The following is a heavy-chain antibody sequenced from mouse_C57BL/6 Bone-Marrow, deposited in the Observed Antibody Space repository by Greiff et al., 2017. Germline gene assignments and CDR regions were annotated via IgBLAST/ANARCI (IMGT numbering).Heavy chain of an antibody. J-gene: IGHJ2*01. V-gene: IGHV1-82*01. CDR3: ARKRGCDY. Sequence: VQLQQSGPELVKPGASVKISCKASGYAFSSSWMNWVKQRPGKGLEWIGRLYPGDGDTNYNGKFKGKATLTADKSSSTAYMHLSSLTSEDSAVYFCARKRGCDYWGQGTTLTVSS. CDR2: LYPGDGDT. CDR1: GYAFSSSW.